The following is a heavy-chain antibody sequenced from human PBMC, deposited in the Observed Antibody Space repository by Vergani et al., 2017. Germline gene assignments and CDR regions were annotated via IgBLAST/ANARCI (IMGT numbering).Heavy chain of an antibody. D-gene: IGHD1-7*01. CDR3: ARGVGTTGTTSWFDP. J-gene: IGHJ5*02. CDR2: IIPIFGTA. CDR1: GGTFSSYA. Sequence: QVQLVQSGAEVKRPGSSVNVSCKASGGTFSSYAISWVRQAPGQGLEWMGGIIPIFGTANYAQKFQGRVTSTADESTSTAYMELSSLRSEDTAVYYCARGVGTTGTTSWFDPWGQGTLVTVSS. V-gene: IGHV1-69*13.